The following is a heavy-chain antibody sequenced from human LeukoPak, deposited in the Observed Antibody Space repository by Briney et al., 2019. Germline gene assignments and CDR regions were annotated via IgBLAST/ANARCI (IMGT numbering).Heavy chain of an antibody. Sequence: PGGFLRLSCAASGFTFSSYWMSWVRQAPGKGLEWVANIKQDGSEKYYVDSVKGRFTISRDNAKNSLYLQMNSLRAEDTAVYYCAREEHYDFWSGYYYYYGMDVWGQGTTVTVSS. V-gene: IGHV3-7*01. CDR3: AREEHYDFWSGYYYYYGMDV. CDR2: IKQDGSEK. CDR1: GFTFSSYW. J-gene: IGHJ6*02. D-gene: IGHD3-3*01.